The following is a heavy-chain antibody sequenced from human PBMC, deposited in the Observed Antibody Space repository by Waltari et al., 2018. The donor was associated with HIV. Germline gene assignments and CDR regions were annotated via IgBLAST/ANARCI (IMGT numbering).Heavy chain of an antibody. CDR1: GYTFTSYD. V-gene: IGHV1-8*01. D-gene: IGHD3-22*01. Sequence: QVQLVQSGAEVKKPGASVKVSCKASGYTFTSYDINWVRQVTGQGLEWMGWMNPNRGNTGYAQKLQGRVTMTRNTSISTAYMELSSLRSEDTAVYYCARVKGYYYDSSGYFKYWGQGTLVTVSS. CDR3: ARVKGYYYDSSGYFKY. CDR2: MNPNRGNT. J-gene: IGHJ4*02.